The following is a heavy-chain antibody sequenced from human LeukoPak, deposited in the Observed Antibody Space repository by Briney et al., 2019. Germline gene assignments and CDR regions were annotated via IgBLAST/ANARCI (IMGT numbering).Heavy chain of an antibody. CDR2: IYSGGST. D-gene: IGHD3-10*01. CDR1: GFTVSSNY. V-gene: IGHV3-53*01. Sequence: PAGSLRLSCAASGFTVSSNYMSWVRQAPGKGLERVSVIYSGGSTYYADSVKGRFTISRDNSKSTLYIQMNSLRAEDTAVYYCARAKPKNMVRGLIMRRESRYYFDYWGQETLVTVSS. J-gene: IGHJ4*02. CDR3: ARAKPKNMVRGLIMRRESRYYFDY.